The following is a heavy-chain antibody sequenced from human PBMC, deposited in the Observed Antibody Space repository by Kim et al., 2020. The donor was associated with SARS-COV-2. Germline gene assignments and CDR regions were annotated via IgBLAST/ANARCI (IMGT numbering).Heavy chain of an antibody. CDR2: INPNSGGT. J-gene: IGHJ6*02. CDR1: GYTFTGYY. CDR3: ARDRGITMVRGVITPVYYYYGMDV. V-gene: IGHV1-2*06. Sequence: ASVKVSCKASGYTFTGYYMHWVRQAPGQGLEWMGRINPNSGGTNYAQKFQGRVTMTRDTSISTAYMELSRLRSDDTAVYYCARDRGITMVRGVITPVYYYYGMDVWGQGTTVTVSS. D-gene: IGHD3-10*01.